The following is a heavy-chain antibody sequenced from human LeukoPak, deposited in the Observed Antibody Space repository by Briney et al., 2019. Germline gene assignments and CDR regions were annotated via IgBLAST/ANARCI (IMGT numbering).Heavy chain of an antibody. CDR1: GFTVSSNY. Sequence: GGSLRLSCAASGFTVSSNYMNWVRQTPGKGGLEWVASIGFTTSYIYYADSVKGRFTISRDNAKNLLFLQMNSLRADDTAVYYCARAHIVGFDYYYYLDVWGRGTTVTVSS. CDR2: IGFTTSYI. D-gene: IGHD2-21*01. CDR3: ARAHIVGFDYYYYLDV. V-gene: IGHV3-21*01. J-gene: IGHJ6*03.